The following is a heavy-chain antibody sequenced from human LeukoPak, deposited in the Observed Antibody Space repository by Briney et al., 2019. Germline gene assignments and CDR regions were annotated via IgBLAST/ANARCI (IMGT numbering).Heavy chain of an antibody. J-gene: IGHJ4*02. Sequence: GGSLRLSCAASGFTFDDYAMHWVRQAPGKGLEWVSLISWDGGSTYYADSVKGRFTISRDNSKNTLYLQMNSLRAEDTAVYYCARGRGDYGDNYFDYWGQGTLVTVSS. D-gene: IGHD4-17*01. CDR2: ISWDGGST. V-gene: IGHV3-43D*03. CDR1: GFTFDDYA. CDR3: ARGRGDYGDNYFDY.